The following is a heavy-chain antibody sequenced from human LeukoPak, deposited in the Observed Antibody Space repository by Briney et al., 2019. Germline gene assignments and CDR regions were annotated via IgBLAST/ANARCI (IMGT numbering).Heavy chain of an antibody. Sequence: PGGSLRLSCVASGFTFSNYNMHWVRQAPGKGLEWVSFISDSTTDIKYADSVKGRFTISRNNAENPLYLQMNSLRAEDTAVYYCAREGRLAVGGDDASDIWGQGTMVTVSS. CDR1: GFTFSNYN. D-gene: IGHD6-19*01. V-gene: IGHV3-21*01. CDR2: ISDSTTDI. J-gene: IGHJ3*02. CDR3: AREGRLAVGGDDASDI.